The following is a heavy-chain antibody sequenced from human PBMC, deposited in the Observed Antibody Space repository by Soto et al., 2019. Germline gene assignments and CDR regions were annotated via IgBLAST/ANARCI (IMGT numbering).Heavy chain of an antibody. D-gene: IGHD1-1*01. CDR2: SSNSGSFT. Sequence: GGSLRLSCAASGFTFSDHYMSWIRQAPGKGLEWIGYSSNSGSFTRYADSVRGRFSISRDNAKNSLYLQINSLRGDDTATYFCVRSGDNYNLLDYWGQGTPVTVSS. V-gene: IGHV3-11*06. CDR1: GFTFSDHY. J-gene: IGHJ4*02. CDR3: VRSGDNYNLLDY.